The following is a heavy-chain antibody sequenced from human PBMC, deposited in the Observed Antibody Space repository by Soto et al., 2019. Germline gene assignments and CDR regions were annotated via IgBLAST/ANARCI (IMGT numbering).Heavy chain of an antibody. D-gene: IGHD4-17*01. J-gene: IGHJ4*02. CDR1: GGSTSSGDYY. CDR2: IHDTENT. Sequence: QVQLQESGPGLVKPSQTLSLTCTVSGGSTSSGDYYWSWIRQPPRKALEWIGYIHDTENTSYNPSLRSRVAISADTSKNQFSLKLSSVTAADTAVYFCARAPYADYSNFDYWGQGTLVTVSS. CDR3: ARAPYADYSNFDY. V-gene: IGHV4-30-4*01.